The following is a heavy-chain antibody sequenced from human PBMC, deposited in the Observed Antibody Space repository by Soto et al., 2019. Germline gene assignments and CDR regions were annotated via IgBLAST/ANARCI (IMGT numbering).Heavy chain of an antibody. CDR2: IYYSGST. Sequence: SETLSLTCTVSGGSISSYYWSWIRQPPGKGLEWIGYIYYSGSTNYNPSLKSRVTISVDTSKNQFSLKLNSVTAADTSLYYCARLLWFGEPENWFDPWGQGTTVTVSS. V-gene: IGHV4-59*08. J-gene: IGHJ5*01. CDR1: GGSISSYY. D-gene: IGHD3-10*01. CDR3: ARLLWFGEPENWFDP.